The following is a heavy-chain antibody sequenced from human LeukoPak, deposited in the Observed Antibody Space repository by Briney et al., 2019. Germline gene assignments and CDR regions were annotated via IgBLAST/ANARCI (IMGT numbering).Heavy chain of an antibody. CDR3: ARGVDTLLWFGELLSPGEFDH. CDR2: IKEDGSEN. J-gene: IGHJ4*02. Sequence: PGGSLRLSCTASGFTFSMYWMSWVRQAPGKGLEWVANIKEDGSENYYVDSVKGRFTISRGNAKNSLYLQMSSLRAEDTAVYYCARGVDTLLWFGELLSPGEFDHWGQGTLVTVSS. D-gene: IGHD3-10*01. CDR1: GFTFSMYW. V-gene: IGHV3-7*03.